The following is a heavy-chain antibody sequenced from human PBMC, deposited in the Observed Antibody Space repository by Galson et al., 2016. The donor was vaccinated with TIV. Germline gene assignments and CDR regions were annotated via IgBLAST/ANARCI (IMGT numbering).Heavy chain of an antibody. CDR2: ISLNGHHI. Sequence: SLRLSCAASGFAFNFYGMNWVRQAPGKGLEWISSISLNGHHIYYAESVKGRFTVSRDNAASSLYLQMNRLRADDTALYCCAKVFGSGAYAQGDALDIWGQGTVVAVSA. V-gene: IGHV3-21*01. D-gene: IGHD3-10*01. J-gene: IGHJ3*02. CDR1: GFAFNFYG. CDR3: AKVFGSGAYAQGDALDI.